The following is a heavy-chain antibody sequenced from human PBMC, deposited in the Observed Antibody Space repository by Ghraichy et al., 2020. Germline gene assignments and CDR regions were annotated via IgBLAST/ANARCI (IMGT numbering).Heavy chain of an antibody. CDR3: ARVRWFGDQVYFDY. D-gene: IGHD3-10*01. J-gene: IGHJ4*02. CDR2: IKQDGSEK. V-gene: IGHV3-7*01. CDR1: GFSFSSYW. Sequence: GGSLRLSCAASGFSFSSYWMTWVRQAPGKGLEWVANIKQDGSEKYYVASVRGRFTISRDNAKNSLYLQMNSLRAEDTAVYYCARVRWFGDQVYFDYGGQGPLVPVAS.